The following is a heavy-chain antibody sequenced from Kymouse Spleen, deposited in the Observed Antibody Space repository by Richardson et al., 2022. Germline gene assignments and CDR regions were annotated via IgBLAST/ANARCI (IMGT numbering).Heavy chain of an antibody. CDR1: GFTFSGSA. V-gene: IGHV3-73*02. D-gene: IGHD1-26*01. CDR3: TRHEWELPFDY. Sequence: EVQLVESGGGLVQPGGSLKLSCAASGFTFSGSAMHWVRQASGKGLEWVGRIRSKANSYATAYAASVKGRFTISRDDSKNTAYLQMNSLKTEDTAVYYCTRHEWELPFDYWGQGTLVTVSS. J-gene: IGHJ4*02. CDR2: IRSKANSYAT.